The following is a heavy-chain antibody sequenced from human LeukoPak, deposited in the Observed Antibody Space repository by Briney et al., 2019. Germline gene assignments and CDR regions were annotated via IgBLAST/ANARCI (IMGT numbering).Heavy chain of an antibody. V-gene: IGHV4-4*07. CDR1: GGSISSYY. CDR2: IYTSGST. J-gene: IGHJ2*01. CDR3: ARDTEYLTAAGIGWYFDV. Sequence: PAEPLSLTCTVSGGSISSYYWSWIRQPAGKGLEWIGRIYTSGSTNYSPSLKSRVTMSVDTSKNQFSLKLSSVTAADTAVYYCARDTEYLTAAGIGWYFDVWGRGTLVTASS. D-gene: IGHD6-13*01.